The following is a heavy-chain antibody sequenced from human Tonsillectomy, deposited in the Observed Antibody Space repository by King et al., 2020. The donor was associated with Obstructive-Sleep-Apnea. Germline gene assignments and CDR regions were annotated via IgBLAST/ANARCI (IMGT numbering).Heavy chain of an antibody. Sequence: QLQESGPGLVKPSETLSLTCTVSGGSISSFYWSWIRQPPGKGLEWIGYIYHSGSTKYNPSLKSRVTISVDASKNQFSLELNSVTAADTAVYYCARAIVATMDLDYWGRGTLVTVSS. V-gene: IGHV4-59*01. J-gene: IGHJ4*02. CDR1: GGSISSFY. D-gene: IGHD5-12*01. CDR3: ARAIVATMDLDY. CDR2: IYHSGST.